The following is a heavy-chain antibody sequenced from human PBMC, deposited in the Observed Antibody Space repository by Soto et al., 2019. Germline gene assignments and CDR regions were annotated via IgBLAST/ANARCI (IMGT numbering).Heavy chain of an antibody. CDR2: VWFDGGNK. CDR1: GFTFSDNA. J-gene: IGHJ6*02. D-gene: IGHD4-17*01. V-gene: IGHV3-33*01. CDR3: ARAPAGDYTLYHYYTMDV. Sequence: QVQLVASGGGVVQPGTSLRLSCEASGFTFSDNAMHWVRQAPGKGLEWVAVVWFDGGNKFYTDSVKGRFTISRDNSKNTLFLQMNSLRVVDTAVYYGARAPAGDYTLYHYYTMDVWGQGTPVTVSS.